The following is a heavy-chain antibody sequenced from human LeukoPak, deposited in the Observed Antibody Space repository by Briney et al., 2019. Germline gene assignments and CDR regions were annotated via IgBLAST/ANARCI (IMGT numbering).Heavy chain of an antibody. J-gene: IGHJ6*02. CDR3: ATYDGGSYYYYGMDV. V-gene: IGHV3-23*01. CDR1: GFTFSSYA. Sequence: GALRLSCAASGFTFSSYAMSWVRQAPGKGLEWVSAISGSGGSTYYADSVKGRFTISRDNSKNTLYLQMNSLRAEDTAVYYCATYDGGSYYYYGMDVWGQGTTVTVSS. D-gene: IGHD5-12*01. CDR2: ISGSGGST.